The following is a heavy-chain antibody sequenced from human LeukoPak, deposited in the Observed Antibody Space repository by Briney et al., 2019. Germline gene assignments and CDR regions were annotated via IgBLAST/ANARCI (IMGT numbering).Heavy chain of an antibody. V-gene: IGHV3-23*01. D-gene: IGHD3-10*01. J-gene: IGHJ4*02. CDR1: GFTFSSYA. CDR3: AKDATPYGSGRHYFDY. CDR2: ISGSGGST. Sequence: PGGSLRLSCAASGFTFSSYAMSWVRQAPGKGLEWVSAISGSGGSTYYADSVKGRFTISRDNSKNTLYPRMNSLRAEDTAVYYCAKDATPYGSGRHYFDYWGQGTLVTVSS.